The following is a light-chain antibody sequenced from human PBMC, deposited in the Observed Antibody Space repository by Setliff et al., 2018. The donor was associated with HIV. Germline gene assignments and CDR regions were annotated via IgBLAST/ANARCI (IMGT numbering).Light chain of an antibody. CDR2: GAS. V-gene: IGKV3-15*01. CDR3: QQYNDWPRT. J-gene: IGKJ1*01. CDR1: QSVSSD. Sequence: EIVMTQSPATLSVSPGDRATLSCRASQSVSSDFAWYQQKPGQAPRLLIYGASTRATGIPARFSGSGSGKEFTLTISSLQSEDFAVYYCQQYNDWPRTFGQGTKVDIK.